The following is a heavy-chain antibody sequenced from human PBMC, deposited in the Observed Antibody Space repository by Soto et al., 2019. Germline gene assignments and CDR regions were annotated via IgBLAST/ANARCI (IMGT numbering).Heavy chain of an antibody. CDR1: GFTFSSYG. Sequence: QVQLVESGGGVVQPGRSLRLSCAASGFTFSSYGMHWVRQPPGEGLEWVAVIWYDGSNKYYADSVKGRFTISRDNSKNTLYLQMNSLRAEDTAVYYCARVFGKEEYYYYGMDVWGQGTTVTVSS. V-gene: IGHV3-33*01. CDR2: IWYDGSNK. D-gene: IGHD3-10*01. J-gene: IGHJ6*02. CDR3: ARVFGKEEYYYYGMDV.